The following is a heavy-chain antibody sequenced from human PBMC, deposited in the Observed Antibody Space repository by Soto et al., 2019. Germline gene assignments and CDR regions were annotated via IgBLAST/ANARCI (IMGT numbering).Heavy chain of an antibody. CDR3: ARHTVTIRAGFDY. CDR2: THYSGNT. Sequence: SETLSLTCTVSGGSISTYYWDWIRQPPGKELEWIGYTHYSGNTNYHPSLKSRVTISLDTSRNQFSLKLSSVTAADTAIYYCARHTVTIRAGFDYWGQGALVTVSS. D-gene: IGHD4-17*01. V-gene: IGHV4-59*01. J-gene: IGHJ4*02. CDR1: GGSISTYY.